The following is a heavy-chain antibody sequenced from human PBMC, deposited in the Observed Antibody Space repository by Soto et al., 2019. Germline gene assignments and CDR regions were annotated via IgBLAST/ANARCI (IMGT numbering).Heavy chain of an antibody. Sequence: SETLSLTCTVSAGSVSGDTHYWSWIRQPPGKGLEWIGYIYNSGSTNYNPSLKSRVTISVDTSKNQFSLKLSSVTAADTAVYYCARGYRTSWYWLDLWGRGTLVTSPQ. V-gene: IGHV4-61*01. CDR3: ARGYRTSWYWLDL. CDR1: AGSVSGDTHY. D-gene: IGHD6-13*01. CDR2: IYNSGST. J-gene: IGHJ2*01.